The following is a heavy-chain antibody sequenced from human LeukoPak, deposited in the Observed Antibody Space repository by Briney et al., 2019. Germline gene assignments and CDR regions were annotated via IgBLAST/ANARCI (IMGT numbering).Heavy chain of an antibody. J-gene: IGHJ5*02. CDR2: IYYSGST. CDR1: GGSISSSSYY. D-gene: IGHD6-13*01. Sequence: SETLSLTCTVSGGSISSSSYYWGWIRQPPGKGLEWIGSIYYSGSTYYNPSLKSRVTISVDTSKNQFSLKLSSVTAADTAVYYCARDVKQQLLNWFDPWGQGTLVTVSS. CDR3: ARDVKQQLLNWFDP. V-gene: IGHV4-39*07.